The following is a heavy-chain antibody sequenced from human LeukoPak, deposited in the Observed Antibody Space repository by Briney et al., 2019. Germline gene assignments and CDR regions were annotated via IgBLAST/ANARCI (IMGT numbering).Heavy chain of an antibody. V-gene: IGHV4-31*11. CDR2: IYYSGST. Sequence: PSETLSLTCAVYGGSFSGYYWSWIRQHPGKGLEWIGYIYYSGSTYYNPSLKSRVTISVDTSKNQFSLKLSSVTAADTAVYYCAAGFIAAAGTVDCWGQGTLVTVSS. J-gene: IGHJ4*02. CDR1: GGSFSGYY. CDR3: AAGFIAAAGTVDC. D-gene: IGHD6-13*01.